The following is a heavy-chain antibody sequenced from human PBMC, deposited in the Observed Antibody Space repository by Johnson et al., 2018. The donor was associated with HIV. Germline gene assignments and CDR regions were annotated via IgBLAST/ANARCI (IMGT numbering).Heavy chain of an antibody. J-gene: IGHJ3*02. CDR2: ISSSGSTI. Sequence: QVQLVESGGGLVQPGGSLRLSCSASGFTFSDYYMSWIRQAPGKGLALVSYISSSGSTIYYADSVKGRVTITRDNAKNYMYRQMNSLRAEDTAVYYCARLGAASRAARGDAFDIWGQGTMVTVSS. CDR3: ARLGAASRAARGDAFDI. V-gene: IGHV3-11*04. D-gene: IGHD6-6*01. CDR1: GFTFSDYY.